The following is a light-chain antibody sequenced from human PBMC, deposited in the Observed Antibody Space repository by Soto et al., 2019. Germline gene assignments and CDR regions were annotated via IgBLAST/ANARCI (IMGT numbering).Light chain of an antibody. CDR3: AAWDASLNGYV. CDR2: NSY. J-gene: IGLJ1*01. Sequence: SVLTQPPSAYGTPGQRVTISSSGSSSNIGSKTVNWYQQLPGTVPKLLIYNSYQRPSGVPDRFSGSKSGTSASLAISGLQSEDEADYYCAAWDASLNGYVFGAGTKVTVL. CDR1: SSNIGSKT. V-gene: IGLV1-44*01.